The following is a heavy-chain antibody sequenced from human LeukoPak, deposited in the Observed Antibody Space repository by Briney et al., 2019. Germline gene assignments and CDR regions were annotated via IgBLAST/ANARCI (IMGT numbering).Heavy chain of an antibody. Sequence: PSETLSLTCAVYGGSFSGYYWSWIRQPPGKGLERIGEINHSGSTNYNPSLKSRVTISVDTSKNQFSLKLSSVTAADTAVYYCARIQLGYCSSTSCYNLPGVRFDPWGQGTLVTVSS. D-gene: IGHD2-2*02. J-gene: IGHJ5*02. V-gene: IGHV4-34*01. CDR2: INHSGST. CDR1: GGSFSGYY. CDR3: ARIQLGYCSSTSCYNLPGVRFDP.